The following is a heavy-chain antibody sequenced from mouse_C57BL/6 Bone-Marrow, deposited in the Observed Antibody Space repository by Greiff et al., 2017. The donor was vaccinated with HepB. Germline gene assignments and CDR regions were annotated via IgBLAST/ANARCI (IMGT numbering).Heavy chain of an antibody. CDR1: GFNIKDDY. J-gene: IGHJ3*01. CDR2: IDPENGDT. Sequence: VQLQQSGAELVRPGASVKLSCTASGFNIKDDYMHWVKQRPEQGLEGIGWIDPENGDTEYASKFQGKATITADTSSNTAYLQLSSLTSEDTAVYYCTTEDGDAYWGQGTLVTVSA. V-gene: IGHV14-4*01. CDR3: TTEDGDAY. D-gene: IGHD2-3*01.